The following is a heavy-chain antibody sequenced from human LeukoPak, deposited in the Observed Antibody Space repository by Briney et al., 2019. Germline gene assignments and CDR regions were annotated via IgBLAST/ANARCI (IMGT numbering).Heavy chain of an antibody. V-gene: IGHV1-69*06. D-gene: IGHD1-26*01. CDR3: ARDEGAKIAFHI. Sequence: SVKVSCKASGGTFSSYAISWVRQAPGQGLEWMGGIIPISGTANYAQKFQDRVTITADKSTGTAYMELSSLRSEDTAVYYCARDEGAKIAFHIWGQGTMVTVSS. CDR2: IIPISGTA. J-gene: IGHJ3*02. CDR1: GGTFSSYA.